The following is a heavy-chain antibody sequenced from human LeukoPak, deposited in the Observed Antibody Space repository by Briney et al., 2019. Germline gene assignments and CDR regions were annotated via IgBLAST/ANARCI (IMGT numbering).Heavy chain of an antibody. CDR2: ISSSGGTV. CDR1: GFTFISYE. V-gene: IGHV3-48*03. J-gene: IGHJ4*02. D-gene: IGHD6-6*01. Sequence: PGGSLRLSCAASGFTFISYEMNWVRQAPGKGLEWVSYISSSGGTVYYADSVKGRFTISRDNAKNSLYLQMNSLRVEDTAVYYCARGGIAARFAYWGQGTLVTVSS. CDR3: ARGGIAARFAY.